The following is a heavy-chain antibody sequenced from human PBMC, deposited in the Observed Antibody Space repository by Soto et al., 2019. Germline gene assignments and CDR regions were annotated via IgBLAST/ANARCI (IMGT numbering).Heavy chain of an antibody. CDR2: ISESAGST. CDR1: GFTFSSYA. J-gene: IGHJ4*02. Sequence: EVQLLESGGDLVQPGGSLRLSCAAPGFTFSSYAMSWVRQAPGKGLEWVSSISESAGSTYYADSVKGRFTISRDNSKNTVSLQMNSLRAEDTAVYYCAREGLDFWSGYSDDAWVDSWGQGTLVTVSS. D-gene: IGHD3-3*01. CDR3: AREGLDFWSGYSDDAWVDS. V-gene: IGHV3-23*01.